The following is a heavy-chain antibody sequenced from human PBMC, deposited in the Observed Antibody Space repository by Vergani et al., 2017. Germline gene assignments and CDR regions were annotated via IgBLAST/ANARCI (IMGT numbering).Heavy chain of an antibody. Sequence: QVQLVQSGAEVKKPGASVKVSCKASGYTFTSYGISWVRQAPGQGLEWLGWISAYNGNTNYAQKLQGRVTMTTDTSTGTAYMELRSLRSDDTAVYYCARDLENNGDEHRIGDALDIWGQGTMVTVSS. D-gene: IGHD1-14*01. J-gene: IGHJ3*02. V-gene: IGHV1-18*01. CDR3: ARDLENNGDEHRIGDALDI. CDR2: ISAYNGNT. CDR1: GYTFTSYG.